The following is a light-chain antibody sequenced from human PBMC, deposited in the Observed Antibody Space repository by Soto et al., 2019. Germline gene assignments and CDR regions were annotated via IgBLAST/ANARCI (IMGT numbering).Light chain of an antibody. J-gene: IGKJ2*01. CDR2: AAS. CDR1: QGISHN. Sequence: DIQMTQSPSSLSESVGDRVTITCRASQGISHNLAWYQQKPGKVPKLLIYAASTLQSGVPSRFSGSGSGTYFTLTISSLQPEDVATYYCQKYNRAPYTFGQGTKLEIK. CDR3: QKYNRAPYT. V-gene: IGKV1-27*01.